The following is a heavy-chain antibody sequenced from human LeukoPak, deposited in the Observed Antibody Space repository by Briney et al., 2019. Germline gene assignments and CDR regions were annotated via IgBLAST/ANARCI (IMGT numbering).Heavy chain of an antibody. Sequence: GGSLRLSCAASGFTFSSYAMSWFRQAPGKGLEWVSAISGSGGSTYYADSVKGRFTISRDNSKNTLYLQMNSLRAEDTAVYYCAKAAGYDYVWGSYRYGDAFDIWGQGTMVTVSS. CDR1: GFTFSSYA. D-gene: IGHD3-16*02. CDR2: ISGSGGST. CDR3: AKAAGYDYVWGSYRYGDAFDI. J-gene: IGHJ3*02. V-gene: IGHV3-23*01.